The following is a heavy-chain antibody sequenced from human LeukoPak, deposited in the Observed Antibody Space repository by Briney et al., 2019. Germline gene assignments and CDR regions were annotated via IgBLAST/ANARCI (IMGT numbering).Heavy chain of an antibody. CDR1: GYTFTGYY. V-gene: IGHV1-2*02. D-gene: IGHD1-26*01. CDR2: INPNSGGT. J-gene: IGHJ4*02. CDR3: ARDLGRVTSTDY. Sequence: ASVKVSCKASGYTFTGYYMHWVRQAPGQGLEWMGWINPNSGGTNYAQKFQGRVTMTRDTSISTAYMELSRLRSDDMAVYYRARDLGRVTSTDYWGQGTLVTVFS.